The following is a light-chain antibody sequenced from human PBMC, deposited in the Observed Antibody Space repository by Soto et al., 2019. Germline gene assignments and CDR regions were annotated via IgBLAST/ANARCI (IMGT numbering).Light chain of an antibody. J-gene: IGKJ5*01. CDR3: QQRSNWPIT. V-gene: IGKV3D-20*02. Sequence: EIVLTQSPGTLSLSPGDRATLSCRASQSVSSSYLAWYQQKPGQAPRLLIYGASSRATGIPDRFSGSGSGTDFTLTISSLEPEDFAVYYCQQRSNWPITFGQGTRLEIK. CDR2: GAS. CDR1: QSVSSSY.